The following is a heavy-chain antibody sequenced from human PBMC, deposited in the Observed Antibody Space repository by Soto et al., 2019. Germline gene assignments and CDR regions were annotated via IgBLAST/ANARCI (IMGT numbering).Heavy chain of an antibody. CDR3: AHKGGGDRILDY. Sequence: QITLKESGPTLVKPTQTLTLTCTFSGFSLSTSGVGVGWIRQPPGKALEWLALIYWDDANHYSPSLKSRLTITQDPSKNQVVLTMTNMDPVDTATYYCAHKGGGDRILDYWGQGTLVTVSS. CDR1: GFSLSTSGVG. V-gene: IGHV2-5*02. CDR2: IYWDDAN. D-gene: IGHD3-16*01. J-gene: IGHJ4*02.